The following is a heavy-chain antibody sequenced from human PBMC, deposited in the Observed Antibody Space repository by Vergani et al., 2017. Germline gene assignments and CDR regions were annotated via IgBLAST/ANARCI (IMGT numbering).Heavy chain of an antibody. CDR3: AKDGGYCSSTSCYYYYYYYMDV. CDR2: IRYDGSNK. Sequence: QVQLVESGGGVVQPGGSLRLSCAASGFTFSSYGMHWVRQAPGKGLEWVAFIRYDGSNKYYADSVKGRFTISRDNSKNTRYLQMNSLRAEDTAVYYCAKDGGYCSSTSCYYYYYYYMDVWGKGTTVTVSS. V-gene: IGHV3-30*02. J-gene: IGHJ6*03. D-gene: IGHD2-2*01. CDR1: GFTFSSYG.